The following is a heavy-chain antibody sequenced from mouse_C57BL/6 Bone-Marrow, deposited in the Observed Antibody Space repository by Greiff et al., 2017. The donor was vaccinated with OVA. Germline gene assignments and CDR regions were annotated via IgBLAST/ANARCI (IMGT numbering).Heavy chain of an antibody. CDR3: TREAGGATGTSLDY. V-gene: IGHV5-9-1*02. D-gene: IGHD4-1*02. Sequence: EVMLVESGEGLVKPGGSLKLSCAASGFTFSSYAMSWVRQTPEKRLEWVAYISSGGDYIYYADTVKGRFTISRDNARNTLYLQMSSLKSEDTAMYYCTREAGGATGTSLDYWGQGTTLTVSS. J-gene: IGHJ2*01. CDR1: GFTFSSYA. CDR2: ISSGGDYI.